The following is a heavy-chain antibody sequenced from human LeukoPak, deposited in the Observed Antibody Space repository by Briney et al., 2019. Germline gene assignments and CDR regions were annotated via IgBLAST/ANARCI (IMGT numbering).Heavy chain of an antibody. D-gene: IGHD5-12*01. V-gene: IGHV3-23*01. Sequence: GGSLRLSCAASGFTFSSYVMSWVRQAPGKGLEWVSGISGSGDSTYYADSVKGRFSISRDNSRDTLYLQINSLRADDTALYYCAKASGYSGYDPFDSWGQGTLVTVSS. J-gene: IGHJ4*02. CDR3: AKASGYSGYDPFDS. CDR1: GFTFSSYV. CDR2: ISGSGDST.